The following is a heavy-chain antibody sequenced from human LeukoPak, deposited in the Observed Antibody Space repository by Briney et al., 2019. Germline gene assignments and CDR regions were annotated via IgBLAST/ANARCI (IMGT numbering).Heavy chain of an antibody. CDR1: GFTFSSYW. Sequence: GGSLRLSCAASGFTFSSYWMSWVRQAPGKGLEWVANIKQDGSEKYYVDSVKGRFTISRDNAKNSLYLQMNSLRAEDTAVYYCARARGITMITPVDYWGQGTLVTVSS. J-gene: IGHJ4*02. CDR2: IKQDGSEK. D-gene: IGHD3-22*01. CDR3: ARARGITMITPVDY. V-gene: IGHV3-7*01.